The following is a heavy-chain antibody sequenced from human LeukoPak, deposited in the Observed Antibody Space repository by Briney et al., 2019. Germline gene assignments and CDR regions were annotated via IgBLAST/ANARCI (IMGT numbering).Heavy chain of an antibody. V-gene: IGHV5-51*01. CDR1: GYSFTSYW. CDR2: IYPGDSDT. D-gene: IGHD3-22*01. CDR3: ARRNDYDSSGYYLNWFDP. Sequence: GESLKISCKGSGYSFTSYWIGWVRPMPGKGLEWMGIIYPGDSDTRYSPSFQGQVTISADKSISTAYLQWSSLKASDTAMYYCARRNDYDSSGYYLNWFDPWGQGTLVTVSS. J-gene: IGHJ5*02.